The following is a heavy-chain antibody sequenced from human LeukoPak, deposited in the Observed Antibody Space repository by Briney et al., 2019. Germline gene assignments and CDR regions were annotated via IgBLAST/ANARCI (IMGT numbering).Heavy chain of an antibody. CDR3: ARDTVAAAGTFDY. CDR2: ISNSSSYI. J-gene: IGHJ4*02. Sequence: PGGSLRLSCVASGVTFSSNAMSWVRQTPGKGLEWVSSISNSSSYIYYADSVKGRFTISRDNAKNSLYLQMNSLRAEDTAVYYCARDTVAAAGTFDYWGQGTLVTVSS. CDR1: GVTFSSNA. V-gene: IGHV3-21*01. D-gene: IGHD6-13*01.